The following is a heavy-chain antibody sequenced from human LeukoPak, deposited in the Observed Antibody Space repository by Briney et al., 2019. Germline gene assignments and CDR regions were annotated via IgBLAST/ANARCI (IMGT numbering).Heavy chain of an antibody. Sequence: SETLSLTCTVSGGSISSGDYYWSWIRQPPGKGLEWIGEINHSGSTNYNPSLKSRVTISVDTSKNQFSLKLSSVTAADTAVYYCARHRPPSGSSWSKAAGDVWGKGTTVTVSS. CDR2: INHSGST. CDR1: GGSISSGDYY. CDR3: ARHRPPSGSSWSKAAGDV. D-gene: IGHD6-13*01. J-gene: IGHJ6*04. V-gene: IGHV4-39*01.